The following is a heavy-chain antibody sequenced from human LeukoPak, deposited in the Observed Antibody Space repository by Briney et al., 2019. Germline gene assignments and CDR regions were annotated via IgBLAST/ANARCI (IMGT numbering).Heavy chain of an antibody. J-gene: IGHJ4*02. CDR1: GFVYSAFW. V-gene: IGHV3-7*01. CDR3: AKDFVTVTGLVNYFDY. Sequence: GGSLRLSCAASGFVYSAFWMSWVRQAPGKGPEWVANIKQDGSEKYYEDSVKGRFTISRDNARNTLFLQMDSLRAEDTAVYYCAKDFVTVTGLVNYFDYWGQGTLVTVSS. D-gene: IGHD6-19*01. CDR2: IKQDGSEK.